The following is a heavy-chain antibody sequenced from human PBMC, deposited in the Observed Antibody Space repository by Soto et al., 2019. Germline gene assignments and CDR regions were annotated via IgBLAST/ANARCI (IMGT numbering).Heavy chain of an antibody. J-gene: IGHJ4*02. Sequence: LRLSCAASGFTFSSYAMHWVRQAPGKGLEWVAVISYDGSNKYYADSVKGRFTISRDNSKNTLYLQMNSLRAEDTAVYYCARLYYYDSSEGYWGQGTLVTVSS. CDR2: ISYDGSNK. CDR3: ARLYYYDSSEGY. V-gene: IGHV3-30-3*01. CDR1: GFTFSSYA. D-gene: IGHD3-22*01.